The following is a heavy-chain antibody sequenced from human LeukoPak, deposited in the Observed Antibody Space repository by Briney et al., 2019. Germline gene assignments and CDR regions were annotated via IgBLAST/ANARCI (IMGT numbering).Heavy chain of an antibody. CDR1: GFTFRSYS. Sequence: GGSLRLSCAASGFTFRSYSMNWVRQAPGKGLEWLSYIRSSPNTIYYADSVKGRFTVSRDDAKNSLYLQMNSLRAEDTAVYYCAKSGSIFGVELYYYYYMDAWGKGTTVTVSS. J-gene: IGHJ6*03. V-gene: IGHV3-48*01. D-gene: IGHD3-3*01. CDR3: AKSGSIFGVELYYYYYMDA. CDR2: IRSSPNTI.